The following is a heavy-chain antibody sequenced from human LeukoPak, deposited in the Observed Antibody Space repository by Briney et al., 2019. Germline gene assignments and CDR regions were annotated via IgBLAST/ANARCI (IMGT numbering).Heavy chain of an antibody. CDR3: AKASSGWYGGGLFDY. Sequence: GRSLRLSCAASGFTFSSYAMHWVRQAPGKGLEWVSAISGSGGSTYYADSVKGRFTISRDNSKNTLYLQMNSLRAEDTAVYYCAKASSGWYGGGLFDYWGQGTLVTVSS. CDR1: GFTFSSYA. D-gene: IGHD6-19*01. J-gene: IGHJ4*02. CDR2: ISGSGGST. V-gene: IGHV3-23*01.